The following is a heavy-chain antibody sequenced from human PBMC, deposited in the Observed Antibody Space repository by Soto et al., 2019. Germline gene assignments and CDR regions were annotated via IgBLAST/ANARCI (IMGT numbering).Heavy chain of an antibody. D-gene: IGHD3-9*01. CDR3: ARDSGLDDILPGYSFLYYYGMDV. J-gene: IGHJ6*02. CDR2: ISSSSSTI. V-gene: IGHV3-48*02. CDR1: GFTFSSYS. Sequence: EVQLVESGGGLVQPGGSLRLSCAASGFTFSSYSMNWVRQAPGKGLEWVSYISSSSSTIYYADSVKGRFTISRDNAKNSLYLQMNSLRDEDTAVYYCARDSGLDDILPGYSFLYYYGMDVWGQGTTVTVSS.